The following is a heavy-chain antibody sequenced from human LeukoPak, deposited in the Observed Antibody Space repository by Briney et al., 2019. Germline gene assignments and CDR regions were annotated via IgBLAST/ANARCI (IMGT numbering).Heavy chain of an antibody. CDR3: ARDTAQHLKRFDY. CDR1: GYTLNKFG. J-gene: IGHJ4*02. D-gene: IGHD6-13*01. CDR2: INTYNGNT. Sequence: ASVKVSCKASGYTLNKFGMSWVRQAPGQGLEWWGWINTYNGNTNLGEKFQGRVTLTTDTSTSTVYMELTSLRTDDTAVYFCARDTAQHLKRFDYWGQGTLVTVSS. V-gene: IGHV1-18*01.